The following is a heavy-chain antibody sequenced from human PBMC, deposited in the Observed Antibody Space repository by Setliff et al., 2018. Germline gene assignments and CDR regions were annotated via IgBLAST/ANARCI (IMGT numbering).Heavy chain of an antibody. CDR2: INHSGST. CDR1: GGSFSGYY. D-gene: IGHD1-26*01. V-gene: IGHV4-34*01. Sequence: PSETLSLTCAVYGGSFSGYYWSWIRQPPGKGLEWIGEINHSGSTNYNPSLESRFTISVDTSKNQFSLKLNSVTAADTAVYYCARVFPMVGATERRAFDIWGQGTVVT. J-gene: IGHJ3*02. CDR3: ARVFPMVGATERRAFDI.